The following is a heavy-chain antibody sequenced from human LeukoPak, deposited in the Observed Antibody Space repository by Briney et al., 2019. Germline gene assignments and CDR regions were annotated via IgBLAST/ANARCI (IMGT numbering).Heavy chain of an antibody. D-gene: IGHD3-9*01. J-gene: IGHJ4*02. V-gene: IGHV3-23*01. Sequence: GGSLRLSCAASGFTFSSYAMSRVRQAPGKGLEWVSAISGSGGSTYYADSVKGRFTISRDNSKNTLYLQMNSLRAEDTAVYYCAKESPGYDILTGPSSFDYWGQGTLVTVSS. CDR2: ISGSGGST. CDR3: AKESPGYDILTGPSSFDY. CDR1: GFTFSSYA.